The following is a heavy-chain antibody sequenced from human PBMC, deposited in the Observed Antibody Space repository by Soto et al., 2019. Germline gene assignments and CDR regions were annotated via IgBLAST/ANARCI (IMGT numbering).Heavy chain of an antibody. CDR2: LSGSGDTT. CDR1: GFTFSSYG. Sequence: GGSLRRSCAASGFTFSSYGMNWVRQAPGKGLEWVSALSGSGDTTYYADSVRGRFSISRDNSKNTLYLQMSSLRGEDTAVYYCAKGTQFSYYYAMDVWGQGTTVTVSS. CDR3: AKGTQFSYYYAMDV. J-gene: IGHJ6*02. V-gene: IGHV3-23*01.